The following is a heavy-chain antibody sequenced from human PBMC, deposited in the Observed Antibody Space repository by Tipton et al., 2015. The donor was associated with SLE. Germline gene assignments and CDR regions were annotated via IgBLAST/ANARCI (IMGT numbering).Heavy chain of an antibody. V-gene: IGHV4-39*02. J-gene: IGHJ4*02. CDR3: ARELLSEKGSFDY. D-gene: IGHD3-10*01. CDR2: IYYSGST. CDR1: GGSISSSSYY. Sequence: TLSLTCTVSGGSISSSSYYWGWIRQPPGKGLEWIGSIYYSGSTYYNPSLKSRDTISVDTSKNQFSLKLSSVTAADTAVYYCARELLSEKGSFDYWGQGTLVTVSS.